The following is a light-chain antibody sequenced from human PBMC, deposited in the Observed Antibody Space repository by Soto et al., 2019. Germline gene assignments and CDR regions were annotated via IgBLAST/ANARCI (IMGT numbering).Light chain of an antibody. CDR1: QSVTSNY. J-gene: IGKJ2*01. V-gene: IGKV3-20*01. CDR2: GAS. Sequence: EIVLTQSPGTLSLSPGERATLSCRASQSVTSNYLAWYQHKPGQAPRLLIYGASSRATGIPDRFSGSGAGTDFVLTISRLEPEDFAVYYCQQYGTSPRTFGQGTKLEIK. CDR3: QQYGTSPRT.